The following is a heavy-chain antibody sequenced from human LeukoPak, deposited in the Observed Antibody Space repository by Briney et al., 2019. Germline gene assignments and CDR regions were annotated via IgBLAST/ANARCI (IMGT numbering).Heavy chain of an antibody. Sequence: SETLSLTCAVYGGSFSGYYWSWIRQPPGKGLEWIGEINHSGSTNYNPSLKSRVTISVDTSKNQFSLRLSSVTAADTAVYYCARVTGYMTEDYFDYWGQGTLITVSS. V-gene: IGHV4-34*01. CDR2: INHSGST. D-gene: IGHD6-13*01. J-gene: IGHJ4*02. CDR1: GGSFSGYY. CDR3: ARVTGYMTEDYFDY.